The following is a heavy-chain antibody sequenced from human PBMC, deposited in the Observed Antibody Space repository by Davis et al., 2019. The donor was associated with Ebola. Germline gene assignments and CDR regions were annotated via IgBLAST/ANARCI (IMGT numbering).Heavy chain of an antibody. CDR1: GFTFDDYA. V-gene: IGHV3-9*01. D-gene: IGHD2-2*01. Sequence: PGGSLRLSCAASGFTFDDYAMHWVRQAPGKGLEWVSGISWNSGGIGYADSVKGRFTISRDNAKNSLYLQMNSLRAEDTALYYCAKDSSTSYYYYYGMDVWGQGTTVTVSS. CDR2: ISWNSGGI. J-gene: IGHJ6*02. CDR3: AKDSSTSYYYYYGMDV.